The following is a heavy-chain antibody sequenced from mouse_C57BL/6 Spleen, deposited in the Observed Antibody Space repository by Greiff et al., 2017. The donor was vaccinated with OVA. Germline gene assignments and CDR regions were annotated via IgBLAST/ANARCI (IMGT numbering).Heavy chain of an antibody. Sequence: EVQLQQSGPELVKPGASVKISCKASGYTFTDYYMNWVKQSHGKSLEWIGDINPNNGGTSYNQKFKGQATFTVDKSSSTAYMELRSLTSEDSAVYYCASYYYGSSYVNWYFDVWGTGTTVTVSS. D-gene: IGHD1-1*01. CDR1: GYTFTDYY. J-gene: IGHJ1*03. CDR2: INPNNGGT. CDR3: ASYYYGSSYVNWYFDV. V-gene: IGHV1-26*01.